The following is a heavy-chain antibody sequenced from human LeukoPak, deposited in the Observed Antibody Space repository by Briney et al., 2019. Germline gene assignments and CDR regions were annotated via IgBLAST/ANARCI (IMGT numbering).Heavy chain of an antibody. J-gene: IGHJ4*02. D-gene: IGHD1-1*01. Sequence: GGSLRLSCAASGFTLSPSWMHWVRQSPGKGPVWVSRINPDGSVTNYADSVKGRFTISRDNARNTLDLQISSLSVEDTAVYFCARDMWGTFDYWGQGALVTVSS. CDR1: GFTLSPSW. CDR3: ARDMWGTFDY. V-gene: IGHV3-74*01. CDR2: INPDGSVT.